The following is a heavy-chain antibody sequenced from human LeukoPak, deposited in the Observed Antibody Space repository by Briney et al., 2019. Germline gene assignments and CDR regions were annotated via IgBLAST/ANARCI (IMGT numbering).Heavy chain of an antibody. V-gene: IGHV3-23*01. D-gene: IGHD3-3*01. CDR2: LSGSGAGT. CDR1: GISVSSNY. CDR3: AKAELGVDTFFDY. Sequence: GSLRLSCAVSGISVSSNYMTWVRQAPGRGLEWVATLSGSGAGTYYSDSVQGRFTISRDNSKRTLFLQMNSLRAEDTAFYYCAKAELGVDTFFDYWGQGTLVTVSS. J-gene: IGHJ4*02.